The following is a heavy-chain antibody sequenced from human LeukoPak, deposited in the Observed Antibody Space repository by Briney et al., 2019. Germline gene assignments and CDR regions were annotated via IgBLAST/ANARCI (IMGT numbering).Heavy chain of an antibody. V-gene: IGHV3-7*04. CDR2: IKQDGSEK. CDR1: GFIFSNYW. Sequence: GGSLRLSCAASGFIFSNYWMTWVRQAPGKGLEWVAIIKQDGSEKYYVDSVKGRFTISRDNAKNSLYLQINDLRTEDSAVYYCVRGRGSDYWGQGTLVTVSS. J-gene: IGHJ4*02. CDR3: VRGRGSDY.